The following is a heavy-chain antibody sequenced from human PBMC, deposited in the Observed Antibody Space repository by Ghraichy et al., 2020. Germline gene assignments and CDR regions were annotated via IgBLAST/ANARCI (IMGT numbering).Heavy chain of an antibody. V-gene: IGHV4-59*01. Sequence: SETLSLTCTVSGGSISSYYWSWIRQPPGKGLEWIGYIYYSGSTNYNPSLKSRVSISVDTSKNQFSLKLSSVTAADTAVYYCARWPGYSGSYYPFDYWGQGTLVTVSS. D-gene: IGHD1-26*01. CDR1: GGSISSYY. CDR3: ARWPGYSGSYYPFDY. CDR2: IYYSGST. J-gene: IGHJ4*02.